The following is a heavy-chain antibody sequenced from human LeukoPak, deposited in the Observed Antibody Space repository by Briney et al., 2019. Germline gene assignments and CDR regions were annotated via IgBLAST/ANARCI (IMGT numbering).Heavy chain of an antibody. Sequence: ASVKVSCKASGYTFTGYYMHWVRQAPGQGLEWMGWINPNSGGTNYAQKFQGRVTMTRDTSISTAYMELSRLRSDDTAVYYCARARGPGLPRDIVVVPAATDYWGQGTLVTVSS. D-gene: IGHD2-2*01. CDR2: INPNSGGT. V-gene: IGHV1-2*02. CDR3: ARARGPGLPRDIVVVPAATDY. CDR1: GYTFTGYY. J-gene: IGHJ4*02.